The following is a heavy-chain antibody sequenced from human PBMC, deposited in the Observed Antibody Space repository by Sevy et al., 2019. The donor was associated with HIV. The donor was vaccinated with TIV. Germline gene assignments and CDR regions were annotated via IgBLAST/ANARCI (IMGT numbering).Heavy chain of an antibody. CDR2: LSFGCGEI. Sequence: GGSLRLSCAASGFTFSKYSMSWVRQPPGKGLEWVSNLSFGCGEINYADAVKGRFTIPRDNSKSSVYLQMNNLRPEDTAVYYCAREGCTKPHDYWGQGTLVTVSS. CDR3: AREGCTKPHDY. D-gene: IGHD2-8*01. J-gene: IGHJ4*02. V-gene: IGHV3-23*01. CDR1: GFTFSKYS.